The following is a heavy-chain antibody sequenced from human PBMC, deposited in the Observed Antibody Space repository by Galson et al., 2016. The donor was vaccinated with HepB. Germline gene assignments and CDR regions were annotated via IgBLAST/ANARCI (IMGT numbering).Heavy chain of an antibody. CDR2: ISSDNGKR. Sequence: SVKVSCKASGYTLRGFGFSWVRQAPGQGLQWMGWISSDNGKRNYAQNLQGRVTMTTDTSTRTAYMELRSLSSDDTAVYYRGRVAPWVSWYFDLWGHGTLVTVSS. CDR1: GYTLRGFG. V-gene: IGHV1-18*01. CDR3: GRVAPWVSWYFDL. J-gene: IGHJ2*01. D-gene: IGHD7-27*01.